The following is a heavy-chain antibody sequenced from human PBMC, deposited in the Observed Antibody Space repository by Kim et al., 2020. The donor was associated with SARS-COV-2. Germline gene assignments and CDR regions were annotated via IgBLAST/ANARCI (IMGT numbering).Heavy chain of an antibody. Sequence: SETLSLTCAVYGGSFSGYYWSWIRQPPGKGLEWIGEINHSGSTNYNPSLKSRVTISVDTSKNQFSLKLSSVTAADTAVYYCARVAKITMVRGVTPAKGIAAAGRTTRPVGDWFDPWGQGTLVTVSS. CDR3: ARVAKITMVRGVTPAKGIAAAGRTTRPVGDWFDP. CDR2: INHSGST. V-gene: IGHV4-34*01. J-gene: IGHJ5*02. D-gene: IGHD3-10*01. CDR1: GGSFSGYY.